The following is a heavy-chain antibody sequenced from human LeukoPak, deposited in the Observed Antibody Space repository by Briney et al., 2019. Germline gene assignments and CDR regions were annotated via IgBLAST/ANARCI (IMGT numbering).Heavy chain of an antibody. CDR2: ISGSGGST. J-gene: IGHJ3*02. V-gene: IGHV3-23*01. CDR3: AKGNPFDYYDSSGYPDGAFDI. D-gene: IGHD3-22*01. Sequence: GGSLRLSCAASGFTFSSYAMSRVRQAPGKGLEWVSAISGSGGSTYYADSVKGRFTISRDNSKNTLYLQMNSLRAEDTAVYYCAKGNPFDYYDSSGYPDGAFDIWGQGTMVTVSS. CDR1: GFTFSSYA.